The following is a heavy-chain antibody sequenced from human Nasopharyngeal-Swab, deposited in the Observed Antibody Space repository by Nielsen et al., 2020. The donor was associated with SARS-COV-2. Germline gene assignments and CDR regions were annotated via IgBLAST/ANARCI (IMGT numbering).Heavy chain of an antibody. D-gene: IGHD3-22*01. CDR2: IFSSGST. J-gene: IGHJ6*02. V-gene: IGHV4-61*02. Sequence: SETLSLTCSVSGGSISSSAYSWSWIRQPAGKELEWIGRIFSSGSTTKNPSLKSRVSMSIDTSRKQFSLKLTSVTAADTAVYYCARALSGSNFAFYGLDVWGQGTTVTVSS. CDR1: GGSISSSAYS. CDR3: ARALSGSNFAFYGLDV.